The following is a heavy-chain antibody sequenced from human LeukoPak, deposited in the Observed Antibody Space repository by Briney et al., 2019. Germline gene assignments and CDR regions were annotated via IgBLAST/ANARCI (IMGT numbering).Heavy chain of an antibody. D-gene: IGHD1-26*01. V-gene: IGHV3-74*01. CDR2: INIDGATT. CDR1: GFTFSGYW. CDR3: VRGAVGTGVWFDP. Sequence: GGSLRLSCAASGFTFSGYWMHWVRLAPGKGLEWVSRINIDGATTNYADSVKGRFTISRDNAKNTLHLQMNSLRADDTAVYYCVRGAVGTGVWFDPWGQGTLVTVSS. J-gene: IGHJ5*02.